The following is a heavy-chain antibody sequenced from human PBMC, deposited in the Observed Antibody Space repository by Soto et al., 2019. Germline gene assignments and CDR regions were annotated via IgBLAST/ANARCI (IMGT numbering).Heavy chain of an antibody. CDR1: GYTFTNYD. D-gene: IGHD3-10*01. CDR2: MNPDSENT. Sequence: QVHLVQSGAEVKQPGASVRVSCKASGYTFTNYDITWVRQATGQGLEWMGWMNPDSENTGSPQKFQGRVTMTVNTSIHTAYMELPSLRSEDTAVYYCTRAQFEFGSYFGLDAWGQGTTVTVSS. CDR3: TRAQFEFGSYFGLDA. J-gene: IGHJ6*02. V-gene: IGHV1-8*01.